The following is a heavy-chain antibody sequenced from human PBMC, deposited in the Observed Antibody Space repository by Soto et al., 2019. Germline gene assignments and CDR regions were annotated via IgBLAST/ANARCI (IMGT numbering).Heavy chain of an antibody. CDR2: MNPNSGNT. J-gene: IGHJ5*02. V-gene: IGHV1-8*01. CDR1: GYTFTSYD. D-gene: IGHD6-13*01. CDR3: ARGIAAGLYNWFDP. Sequence: ASVKVSFKASGYTFTSYDINWVRQATGQGLEWMGWMNPNSGNTGYAQKFQGRVTMTRNTSISTAYMELSSLRSEDTAVYYRARGIAAGLYNWFDPWGQGTLVTVSS.